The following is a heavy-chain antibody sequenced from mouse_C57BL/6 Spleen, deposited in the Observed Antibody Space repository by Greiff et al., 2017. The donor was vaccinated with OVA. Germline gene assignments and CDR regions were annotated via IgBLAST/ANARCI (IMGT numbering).Heavy chain of an antibody. V-gene: IGHV1-31*01. Sequence: VQLQQSGPELVKPGASVKISCKASGYSFTGYYMHWVKQSPGNILDWIGYINPYNGVSSYNQHFKGKATLTVDKSSSTAYMELRSLTSEDSAVYYCAKLCITTVVAKNYAMDYWGQGTSVTVSS. CDR2: INPYNGVS. CDR3: AKLCITTVVAKNYAMDY. D-gene: IGHD1-1*01. CDR1: GYSFTGYY. J-gene: IGHJ4*01.